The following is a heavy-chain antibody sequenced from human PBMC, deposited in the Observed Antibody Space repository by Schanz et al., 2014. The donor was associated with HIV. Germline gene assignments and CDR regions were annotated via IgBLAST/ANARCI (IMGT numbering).Heavy chain of an antibody. CDR1: GYTFASYG. D-gene: IGHD3-9*01. CDR3: AKGQDWPGPQLDH. CDR2: ISPYNGDR. J-gene: IGHJ4*03. V-gene: IGHV1-18*01. Sequence: QVHLVQSGAEVKKPGASVKVSCKTSGYTFASYGITWVRQAPGQGLDWVGWISPYNGDRKYDQKFQGRVPLTTDTSTNTAYMELRSLRSDDTAVYYCAKGQDWPGPQLDHWGHGSLVIVSS.